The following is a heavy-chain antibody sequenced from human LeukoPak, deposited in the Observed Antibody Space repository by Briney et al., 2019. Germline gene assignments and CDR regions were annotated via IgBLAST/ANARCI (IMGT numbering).Heavy chain of an antibody. J-gene: IGHJ4*02. V-gene: IGHV4-31*03. CDR3: VRNSNDYSYFDY. D-gene: IGHD3-22*01. CDR2: IYYSGTT. CDR1: GGSISSGGYY. Sequence: PSENLSLTCTVSGGSISSGGYYWTWIRQHPGKGLEWIGYIYYSGTTYYNPSLESRVTISVDTSKNQFSLKLSSVTAADTAVYYCVRNSNDYSYFDYWGQGTLVTVSA.